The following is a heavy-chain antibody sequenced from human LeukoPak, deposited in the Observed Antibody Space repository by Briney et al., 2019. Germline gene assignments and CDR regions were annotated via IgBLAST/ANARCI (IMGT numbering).Heavy chain of an antibody. Sequence: GESLEISCKGSGYSFTSYWITWVRQMPGKGLEWMGRIDPSDSYTNYSPSFQGRVTFSTDKSINTAYLEWSSLKASDTAMYCARQGMQWEVLPVEIDYWGQGTLVTVSS. CDR3: ARQGMQWEVLPVEIDY. CDR1: GYSFTSYW. CDR2: IDPSDSYT. V-gene: IGHV5-10-1*01. D-gene: IGHD1-26*01. J-gene: IGHJ4*02.